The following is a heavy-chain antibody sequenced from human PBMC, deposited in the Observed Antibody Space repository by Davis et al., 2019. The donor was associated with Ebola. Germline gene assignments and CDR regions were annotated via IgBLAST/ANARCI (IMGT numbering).Heavy chain of an antibody. CDR2: TYYRSKWYV. J-gene: IGHJ4*02. CDR3: ARDPPYDQGYDY. CDR1: GDSVSSNTPA. V-gene: IGHV6-1*01. Sequence: QTPSLTCAISGDSVSSNTPAWNWIRQSPSRGLEWLGRTYYRSKWYVAYAVSVKSRMTINSDTSKNQFSLQLSSVPPEDTAVYYCARDPPYDQGYDYWGQGILVTGSS. D-gene: IGHD3-22*01.